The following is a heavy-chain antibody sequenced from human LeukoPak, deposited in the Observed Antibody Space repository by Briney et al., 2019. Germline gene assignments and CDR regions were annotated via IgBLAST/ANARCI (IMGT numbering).Heavy chain of an antibody. V-gene: IGHV3-7*03. CDR3: AKGDDYLDY. J-gene: IGHJ4*02. Sequence: PGGSLRLSCAASGFTFSYYWMSWVRQAPGKGLEWVANIKQDGSEKYYADSVKGRFTISRDNSKNTLYLQMNSLRAEDTAVYYCAKGDDYLDYWGQGTLVTVSS. CDR2: IKQDGSEK. CDR1: GFTFSYYW.